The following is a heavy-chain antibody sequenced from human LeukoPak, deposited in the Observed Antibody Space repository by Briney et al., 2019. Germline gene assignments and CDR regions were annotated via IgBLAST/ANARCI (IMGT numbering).Heavy chain of an antibody. V-gene: IGHV4-39*01. Sequence: KPSETLSLTCTVSGGSISSSSYYWGWIRQPPGKGLEWIGSIYYSGSTYYNPSLKSRVTISVDTSKNQFSLKLSSVTAADTAVYYCARQTTPLSITMVRRLYYFDYWGQGTLVTVSS. D-gene: IGHD3-10*01. CDR1: GGSISSSSYY. CDR3: ARQTTPLSITMVRRLYYFDY. J-gene: IGHJ4*02. CDR2: IYYSGST.